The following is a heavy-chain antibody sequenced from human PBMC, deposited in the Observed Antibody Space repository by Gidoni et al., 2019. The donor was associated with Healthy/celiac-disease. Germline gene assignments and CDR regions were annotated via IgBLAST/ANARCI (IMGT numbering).Heavy chain of an antibody. J-gene: IGHJ4*02. Sequence: SSYGMHWVRQAPGKGLEWVAVISYDGSNKYYADSVKGRFTISRDNSKNTLYLQMNSLRAEDTAVYYCAKTRGSYLPELDYWGQGTLVTVSS. CDR2: ISYDGSNK. CDR3: AKTRGSYLPELDY. CDR1: SSYG. D-gene: IGHD1-26*01. V-gene: IGHV3-30*18.